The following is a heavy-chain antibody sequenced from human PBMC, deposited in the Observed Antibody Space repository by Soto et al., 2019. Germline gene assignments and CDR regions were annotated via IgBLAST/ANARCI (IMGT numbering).Heavy chain of an antibody. J-gene: IGHJ5*02. D-gene: IGHD3-3*01. CDR1: GGSISSSSYY. Sequence: QLQLQESGPGLVKPSETLSLTCTVSGGSISSSSYYWGWIRQPPGKGLEWIGSIYYSGSTYYNPSLKSRATISVDTSKNQFSLKLSSVTAADTAVYYCATTYYDFWSGYYSWFDPWGQGTLVTVSS. CDR3: ATTYYDFWSGYYSWFDP. V-gene: IGHV4-39*01. CDR2: IYYSGST.